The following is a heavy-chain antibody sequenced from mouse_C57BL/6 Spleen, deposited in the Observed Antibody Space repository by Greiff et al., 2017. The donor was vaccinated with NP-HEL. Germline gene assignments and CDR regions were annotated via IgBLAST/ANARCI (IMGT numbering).Heavy chain of an antibody. D-gene: IGHD1-1*01. CDR1: GYTFTSYG. J-gene: IGHJ2*01. V-gene: IGHV1-81*01. Sequence: VQLQQSGAELARPGASVKLSCKASGYTFTSYGISWVKQRTGQGLEWIGEIYPRSGNTYYNEKFKGKATLTADKSSSTAYMELRSLTSEDSAVYFCAFITTVVARGNFGYWGQGTTLTVSS. CDR2: IYPRSGNT. CDR3: AFITTVVARGNFGY.